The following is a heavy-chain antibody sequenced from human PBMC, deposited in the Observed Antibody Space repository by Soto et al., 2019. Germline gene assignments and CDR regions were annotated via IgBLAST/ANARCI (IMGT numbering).Heavy chain of an antibody. CDR2: IYYSGST. Sequence: PSETLSLTCTVSGGSVSGGSYYWSWIRQPPGKGLEWIGYIYYSGSTNYNPSLKSRVTISVDTSKNQFSLKLSSVTAADTAVYYCARQNYYGSGSYIYGMDVWGQGTTVTVSS. J-gene: IGHJ6*02. CDR3: ARQNYYGSGSYIYGMDV. V-gene: IGHV4-61*01. D-gene: IGHD3-10*01. CDR1: GGSVSGGSYY.